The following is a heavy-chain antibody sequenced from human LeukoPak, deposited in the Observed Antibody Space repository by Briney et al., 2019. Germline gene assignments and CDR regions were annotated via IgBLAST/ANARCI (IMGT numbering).Heavy chain of an antibody. CDR3: ARDGDYDTLTGLDY. V-gene: IGHV1-18*04. CDR1: GYTFISYG. D-gene: IGHD3-9*01. J-gene: IGHJ4*02. Sequence: GASVKVSCKASGYTFISYGISWVRQAPGQGLEWMGWISAYNGNTNYAQKLQGRVTMTTDTSTSTAYMELRSLRSDDTAVYYCARDGDYDTLTGLDYWGQGTLVTVSS. CDR2: ISAYNGNT.